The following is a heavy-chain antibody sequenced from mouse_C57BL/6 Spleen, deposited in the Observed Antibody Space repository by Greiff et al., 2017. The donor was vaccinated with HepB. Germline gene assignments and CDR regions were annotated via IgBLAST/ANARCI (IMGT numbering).Heavy chain of an antibody. V-gene: IGHV1-52*01. CDR3: AREGDWGVDY. J-gene: IGHJ2*01. D-gene: IGHD4-1*01. Sequence: QVQLQQPGAELVRPGSSVKLSCKASGYTFTSYWMHWVKQRPIQGLEWIGNIDPSDSETHYNQKFKDKATLTVDKSSSTAYMQLSSLTSEDSAVYYCAREGDWGVDYWGQGTTLTVSS. CDR1: GYTFTSYW. CDR2: IDPSDSET.